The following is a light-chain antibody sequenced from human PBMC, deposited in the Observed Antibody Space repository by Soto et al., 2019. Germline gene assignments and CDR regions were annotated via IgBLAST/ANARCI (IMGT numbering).Light chain of an antibody. Sequence: QSALTQPASVSGSPGQWITISCTGTSTDVGSYNLVSWYQHHPGKAPKLMIYEGSKRPSGVPDRFSGSKSGNTASLTVSGLQAEDEAVYYCSSYEGSKNLYVFGTGTKVTVL. CDR1: STDVGSYNL. CDR3: SSYEGSKNLYV. V-gene: IGLV2-14*02. J-gene: IGLJ1*01. CDR2: EGS.